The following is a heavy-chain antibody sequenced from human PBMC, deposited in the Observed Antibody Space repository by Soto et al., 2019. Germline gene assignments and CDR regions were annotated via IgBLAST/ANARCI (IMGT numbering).Heavy chain of an antibody. J-gene: IGHJ6*02. CDR1: RYCFTSYW. CDR2: IYPGDSDT. CDR3: ARPADTAMVFGMDG. V-gene: IGHV5-51*01. Sequence: AXECLKRGCTGCRYCFTSYWICRLGHIAGKGLEWMGIIYPGDSDTRYSPSFQGQVTISADKSISTAYLQWSSLKASDTAMYYCARPADTAMVFGMDGWGQGTTVTVSS. D-gene: IGHD5-18*01.